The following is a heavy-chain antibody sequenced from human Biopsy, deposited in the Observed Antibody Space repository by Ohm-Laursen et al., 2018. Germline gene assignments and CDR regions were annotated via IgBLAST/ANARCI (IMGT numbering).Heavy chain of an antibody. CDR3: ARLFRLDDYWNDDPPDGFDV. CDR2: ISDTGTT. V-gene: IGHV4-61*08. J-gene: IGHJ3*01. D-gene: IGHD3-3*01. CDR1: GGSIGGSGDY. Sequence: PSDTLSLTCTVSGGSIGGSGDYWSWIRQPPGKGLEWIGYISDTGTTNYNPSLRGRVAMSVDTSKNQFSLQLTSVTAADTAMFFCARLFRLDDYWNDDPPDGFDVWGQGTTVTVSS.